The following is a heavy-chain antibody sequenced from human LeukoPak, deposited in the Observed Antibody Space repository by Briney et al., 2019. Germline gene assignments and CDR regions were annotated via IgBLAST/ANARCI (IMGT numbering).Heavy chain of an antibody. D-gene: IGHD4-11*01. CDR2: IYTSGST. CDR3: ARVVTTCFDI. V-gene: IGHV4-61*02. J-gene: IGHJ3*02. Sequence: SETLSLTCTVSGGSISSGSYYWSWIRQPAGKGLEWIGRIYTSGSTNYNPSLKSRVTISVDTSKNQFSLKLSSVTAADTAAYYCARVVTTCFDIWGQGTMVTVSS. CDR1: GGSISSGSYY.